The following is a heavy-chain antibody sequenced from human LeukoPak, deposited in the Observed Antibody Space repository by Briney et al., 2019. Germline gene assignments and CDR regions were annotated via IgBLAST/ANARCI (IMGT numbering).Heavy chain of an antibody. Sequence: GGPLRLSCAASGFMFSSNWMSWVRLAPGKGLEWVANIKEDGTETYYVDSVKGRFTISRDNAKNSLYLQMNSLRVEDTAVYYCAKEGRSLQTYWGQGTLVTVSS. V-gene: IGHV3-7*03. CDR3: AKEGRSLQTY. J-gene: IGHJ4*02. CDR1: GFMFSSNW. D-gene: IGHD5-24*01. CDR2: IKEDGTET.